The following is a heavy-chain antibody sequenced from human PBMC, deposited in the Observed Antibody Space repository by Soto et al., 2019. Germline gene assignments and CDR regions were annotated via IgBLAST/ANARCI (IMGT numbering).Heavy chain of an antibody. CDR2: ISNDGSNK. Sequence: QVQLVESGGGVVQPGRSLRLSCAASGFTLSSHAMHWVRQAPGKGLEWVAFISNDGSNKYYADSVKGRFTISRDNSKNTLSLQMTSLRAEDTAIYYCAKVQGLIAARPLDYWGQGTLVTVSS. CDR1: GFTLSSHA. V-gene: IGHV3-30*18. J-gene: IGHJ4*02. CDR3: AKVQGLIAARPLDY. D-gene: IGHD6-6*01.